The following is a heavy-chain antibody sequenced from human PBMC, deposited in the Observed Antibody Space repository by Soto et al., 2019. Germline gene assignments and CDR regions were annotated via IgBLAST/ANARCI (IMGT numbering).Heavy chain of an antibody. CDR2: INPRDGST. J-gene: IGHJ4*02. CDR1: GYNINCQF. V-gene: IGHV1-46*02. D-gene: IGHD2-2*01. CDR3: AREKDQ. Sequence: APVKVSCKESGYNINCQFIHWVRQAPGQGLEWMGIINPRDGSTTYAQKFQARVTMTRDTSTSTVYMELSSLRSDDTAVYFCAREKDQWGQGTLVTVSS.